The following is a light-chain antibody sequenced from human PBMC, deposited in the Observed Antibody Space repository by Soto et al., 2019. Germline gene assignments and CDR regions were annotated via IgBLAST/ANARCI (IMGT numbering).Light chain of an antibody. Sequence: EIVMAQSPDTLSVSPGERATLSCRASQSVSSNLAWYQQKPGQAPRLLIYGVSTRATDIPARFSGSGSGTEFTLTISSLQSEDFAVYYCQQYNNWPPTWTFGQGTKVDIK. J-gene: IGKJ1*01. CDR2: GVS. CDR3: QQYNNWPPTWT. V-gene: IGKV3-15*01. CDR1: QSVSSN.